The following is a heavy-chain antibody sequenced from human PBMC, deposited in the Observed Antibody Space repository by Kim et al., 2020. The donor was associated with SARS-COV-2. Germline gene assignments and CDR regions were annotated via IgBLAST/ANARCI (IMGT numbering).Heavy chain of an antibody. CDR1: GFTFSSCA. Sequence: GGSLRLSCAASGFTFSSCAMHWVRQAPGKGLEWVAVISYDGSNKNYADSVKGRFTISRDNSKNTLYLQMNSLRAEDKALYYFARDPCSRLRGLTYSYYGMDVWGQGTTVTVSS. D-gene: IGHD3-10*01. CDR3: ARDPCSRLRGLTYSYYGMDV. CDR2: ISYDGSNK. J-gene: IGHJ6*02. V-gene: IGHV3-30-3*01.